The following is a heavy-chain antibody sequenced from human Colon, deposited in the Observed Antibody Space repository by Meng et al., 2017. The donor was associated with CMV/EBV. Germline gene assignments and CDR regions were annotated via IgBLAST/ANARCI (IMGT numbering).Heavy chain of an antibody. CDR3: ARVPYSSHSGLDF. CDR2: INSDGSKT. V-gene: IGHV3-74*01. D-gene: IGHD6-13*01. CDR1: GYTFSNYW. Sequence: GGSLRLSCAASGYTFSNYWMHWVRQAPGEGLVWVARINSDGSKTSYPDAVKGRFTMSRDNDKNTLYLQMNSLRADDTAVYYCARVPYSSHSGLDFWGQGTLVTVSS. J-gene: IGHJ4*02.